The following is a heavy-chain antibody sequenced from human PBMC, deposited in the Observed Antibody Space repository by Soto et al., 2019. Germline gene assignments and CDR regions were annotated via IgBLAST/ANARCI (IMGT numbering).Heavy chain of an antibody. CDR1: GGSISRSSYD. CDR2: IYYSGST. D-gene: IGHD3-10*01. V-gene: IGHV4-39*01. CDR3: ARNYYGSGSEPGVFDY. Sequence: ETLSLTCTVAGGSISRSSYDWGWIRQPPGKGLEWIGSIYYSGSTYYNPSLKSRVTISVDTSKNQFSLKLSSVTAADTAVYYCARNYYGSGSEPGVFDYWGQGTLVTVSS. J-gene: IGHJ4*02.